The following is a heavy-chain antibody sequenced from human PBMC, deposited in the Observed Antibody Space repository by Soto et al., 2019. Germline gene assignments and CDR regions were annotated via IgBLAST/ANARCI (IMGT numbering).Heavy chain of an antibody. Sequence: AAVKVSCKACGCTFSTYAMHWVRQAPGQSLEWMGWLNGGTGQTRYSQKFQDRVIITRDTSASTGYMELSSLTSEDTAVYYCARGKGMEENYFYYGLDIWGQGTTVTVSS. J-gene: IGHJ6*02. CDR1: GCTFSTYA. D-gene: IGHD1-1*01. CDR3: ARGKGMEENYFYYGLDI. V-gene: IGHV1-3*01. CDR2: LNGGTGQT.